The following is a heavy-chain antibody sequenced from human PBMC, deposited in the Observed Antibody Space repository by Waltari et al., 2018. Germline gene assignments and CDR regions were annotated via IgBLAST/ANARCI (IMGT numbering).Heavy chain of an antibody. D-gene: IGHD3-3*01. CDR2: IITIFGTA. V-gene: IGHV1-69*05. CDR1: GGTFSSYA. Sequence: QVQLVQSGAEVKKPGSSVKVSCKASGGTFSSYAISWVRQAPGQGLEWMGGIITIFGTANYAQKFQGRVTITTDESTSTADMELSSLRSEYTAVYYCVRDYDFWSGYDYWGQGTLVTVSS. CDR3: VRDYDFWSGYDY. J-gene: IGHJ4*02.